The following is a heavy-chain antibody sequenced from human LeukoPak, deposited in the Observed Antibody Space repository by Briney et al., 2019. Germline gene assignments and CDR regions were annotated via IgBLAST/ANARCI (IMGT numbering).Heavy chain of an antibody. CDR3: ARYSGSYYYPPAWDL. CDR1: GFTFSSYG. Sequence: GGSLRLSCAGSGFTFSSYGMNWVRQAPGKGLEWVSATSTSGGSAYYADSVKGRFTISRDNSKNTLYLQMDSLRADDTAVYYCARYSGSYYYPPAWDLWGQGTLVTVSS. D-gene: IGHD1-26*01. J-gene: IGHJ4*02. V-gene: IGHV3-23*01. CDR2: TSTSGGSA.